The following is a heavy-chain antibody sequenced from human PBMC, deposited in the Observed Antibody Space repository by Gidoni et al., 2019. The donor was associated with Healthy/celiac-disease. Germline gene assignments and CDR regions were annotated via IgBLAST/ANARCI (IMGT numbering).Heavy chain of an antibody. CDR2: ISYDGSNK. Sequence: QVQLVESGGGVVQPGRSLRLSCAASGFTFSSYAMHWVRQAPGKGLEWVAVISYDGSNKYYADSVKGRFTISRDNSKNTLYLQMNSLRAEDTAVYYCARDRLPLLWFGEGPADYWGQGTLVTVSS. V-gene: IGHV3-30*04. CDR1: GFTFSSYA. CDR3: ARDRLPLLWFGEGPADY. D-gene: IGHD3-10*01. J-gene: IGHJ4*02.